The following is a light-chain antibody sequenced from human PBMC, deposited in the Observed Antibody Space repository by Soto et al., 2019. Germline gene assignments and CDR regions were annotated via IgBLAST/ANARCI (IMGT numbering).Light chain of an antibody. Sequence: QSVLTQPPSVSAAPGQKVTISCSGDTSNTLHNFVSWYQQLPGAAPKLLIYEDNKRPSGIPDRFSGSKFGTSVTLAITGLQTGDEADYYCGTWDTNLSAYVFGTGTKVPS. V-gene: IGLV1-51*02. J-gene: IGLJ1*01. CDR1: TSNTLHNF. CDR2: EDN. CDR3: GTWDTNLSAYV.